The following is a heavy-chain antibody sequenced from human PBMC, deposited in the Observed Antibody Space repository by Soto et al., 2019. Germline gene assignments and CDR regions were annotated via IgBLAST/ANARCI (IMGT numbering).Heavy chain of an antibody. CDR1: GGSFSSGSYF. CDR3: AREKTGDLTFFDS. J-gene: IGHJ4*02. D-gene: IGHD3-16*01. V-gene: IGHV4-61*01. CDR2: IYYTGNT. Sequence: XTLSLPCTVSGGSFSSGSYFWSWIRQPPGKGLEWLGYIYYTGNTNYNTSLKSRLTISVDSSKKQFSLKLSSVTAADTDVYYCAREKTGDLTFFDSWGQGTLVTVSS.